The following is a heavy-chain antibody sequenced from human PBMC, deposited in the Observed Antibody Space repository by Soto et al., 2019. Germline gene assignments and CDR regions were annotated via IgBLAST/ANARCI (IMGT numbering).Heavy chain of an antibody. V-gene: IGHV4-59*01. D-gene: IGHD3-10*01. J-gene: IGHJ5*02. Sequence: PSETLSLTCTVSGGSISSYYWSWIRQPPGKGLEWIGYIYYSGSTNYNPSLKSRVTISVDTSKNQFSLKLSSVTAADTAVYYCARGYYGSGSYSRWFDPWGQGXLVTVSS. CDR2: IYYSGST. CDR3: ARGYYGSGSYSRWFDP. CDR1: GGSISSYY.